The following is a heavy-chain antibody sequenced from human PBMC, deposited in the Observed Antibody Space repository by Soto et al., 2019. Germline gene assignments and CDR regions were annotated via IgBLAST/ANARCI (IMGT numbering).Heavy chain of an antibody. Sequence: GGSLRLSCAASGFTFSSYAMSWVRQAPGKGLEWISYVSGSTTIIKYADSVRGRFTISRDSAKNSLYLQMDSLRAEDTALYYCARDVFFSFDYWGQGTLVTVSS. CDR1: GFTFSSYA. CDR2: VSGSTTII. J-gene: IGHJ4*02. D-gene: IGHD3-3*01. CDR3: ARDVFFSFDY. V-gene: IGHV3-48*01.